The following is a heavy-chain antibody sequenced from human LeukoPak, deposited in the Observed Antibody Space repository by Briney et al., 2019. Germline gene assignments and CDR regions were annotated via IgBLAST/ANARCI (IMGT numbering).Heavy chain of an antibody. CDR1: GFTFSSYG. CDR2: ISYDGSNK. D-gene: IGHD6-19*01. Sequence: TGGTLRLSCAASGFTFSSYGMHWVRQAPGKGLEWVAVISYDGSNKYYADSVKGRFTISRDNSKNTLYLQMNSLRAEDTAVYYCAKDGKQWLVPNYWGQGTLVTVSS. V-gene: IGHV3-30*18. CDR3: AKDGKQWLVPNY. J-gene: IGHJ4*02.